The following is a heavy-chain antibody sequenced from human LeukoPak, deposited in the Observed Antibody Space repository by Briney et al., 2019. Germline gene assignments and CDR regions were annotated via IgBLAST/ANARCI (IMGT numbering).Heavy chain of an antibody. J-gene: IGHJ4*02. CDR1: GFTFSSYA. CDR3: AKDHIRRDGYSDFDY. D-gene: IGHD5-24*01. Sequence: GGSLRLSCAASGFTFSSYAMSWVRQAPGKGLEWVSGISDSGAGTYYADSVKGRFTISRDNSKNTLFLQMNSLRAEDTAVYYCAKDHIRRDGYSDFDYWGQGTLVTVSS. V-gene: IGHV3-23*01. CDR2: ISDSGAGT.